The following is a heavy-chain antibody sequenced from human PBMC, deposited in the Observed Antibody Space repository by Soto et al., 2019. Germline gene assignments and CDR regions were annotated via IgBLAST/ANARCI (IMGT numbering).Heavy chain of an antibody. CDR1: GGSFSGYY. CDR3: ARRVLRFLEWTEDNWFDP. Sequence: PSETLSLTCAVYGGSFSGYYWSWIRQPPGKGLEWIGEINHSGSTYYNPSLKGRVTISVDTSKNQFSLKLSSVTAADTAVYYCARRVLRFLEWTEDNWFDPWGQGTLVTVSS. J-gene: IGHJ5*02. CDR2: INHSGST. D-gene: IGHD3-3*01. V-gene: IGHV4-34*01.